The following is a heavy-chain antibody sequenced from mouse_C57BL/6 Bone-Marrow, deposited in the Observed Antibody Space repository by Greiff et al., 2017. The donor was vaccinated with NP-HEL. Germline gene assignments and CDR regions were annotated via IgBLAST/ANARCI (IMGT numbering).Heavy chain of an antibody. CDR2: IRNKANGYTK. CDR3: ARNWDYWYFDV. J-gene: IGHJ1*03. D-gene: IGHD4-1*01. Sequence: EVHLVESGGGLVQPGGSLSLSCAASGFTFTDYYMSWVRQPPGKALEWLGFIRNKANGYTKEYSASVKGRFTISRDNSQSILYLQMNALRAEDSATYYCARNWDYWYFDVWGTGTTVTVSS. CDR1: GFTFTDYY. V-gene: IGHV7-3*01.